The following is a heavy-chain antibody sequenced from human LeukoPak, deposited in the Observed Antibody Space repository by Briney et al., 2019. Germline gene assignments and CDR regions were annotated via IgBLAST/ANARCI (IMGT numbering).Heavy chain of an antibody. V-gene: IGHV1-2*06. Sequence: AASVKVSCKASGYTFTGYYIHWVRQAPGQGLEWMGRINPNSGDTNYAQKFQGRVTMTRDTSISTAYMELSSLRSDDTAVYYCARDPPPHSSSYWGSYSYYYIDVWGKGTTVTASS. CDR2: INPNSGDT. D-gene: IGHD3-22*01. J-gene: IGHJ6*03. CDR3: ARDPPPHSSSYWGSYSYYYIDV. CDR1: GYTFTGYY.